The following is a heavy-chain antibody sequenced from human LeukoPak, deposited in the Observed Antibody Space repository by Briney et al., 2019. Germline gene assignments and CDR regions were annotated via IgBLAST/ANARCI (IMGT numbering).Heavy chain of an antibody. J-gene: IGHJ5*01. CDR3: ARSLYQLNYWFDS. CDR1: GGSISSYY. Sequence: SETLSLTCTVSGGSISSYYWSWIRQPPGKGLEWIGYIYYSGSTNYNPSLKSRVTISVDTSKNQFSLKLSSVTAADTAVYYRARSLYQLNYWFDSWGQGTLVTVSS. CDR2: IYYSGST. V-gene: IGHV4-59*01. D-gene: IGHD2-2*01.